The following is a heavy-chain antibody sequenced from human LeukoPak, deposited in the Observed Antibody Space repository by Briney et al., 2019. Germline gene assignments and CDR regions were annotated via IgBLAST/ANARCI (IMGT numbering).Heavy chain of an antibody. CDR3: ARGASGWSGYYHYYYMDV. Sequence: SETLSLTCTVSGGSISSYYWSWIRQPPGKGLERIGYIYYSGSTNYNPSLKSRVTISVDTSKNQFSLKLSSVTAADTAVYYCARGASGWSGYYHYYYMDVWGKGTTVTVSS. V-gene: IGHV4-59*01. CDR1: GGSISSYY. CDR2: IYYSGST. J-gene: IGHJ6*03. D-gene: IGHD3-3*01.